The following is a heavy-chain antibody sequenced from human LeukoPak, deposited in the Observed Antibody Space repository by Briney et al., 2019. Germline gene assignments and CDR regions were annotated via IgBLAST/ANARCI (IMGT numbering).Heavy chain of an antibody. CDR2: MNPNSGNT. D-gene: IGHD2-15*01. J-gene: IGHJ3*02. CDR3: ASSVFVVVVASAFDI. V-gene: IGHV1-8*01. Sequence: ASVKVSCKASGYTFTSYDINWVRQATGQGLEWMGWMNPNSGNTGYAQKFQGRVTMTRNTSISTAYMELSSLRSEDTAVYYCASSVFVVVVASAFDIWGQGTMVTVSS. CDR1: GYTFTSYD.